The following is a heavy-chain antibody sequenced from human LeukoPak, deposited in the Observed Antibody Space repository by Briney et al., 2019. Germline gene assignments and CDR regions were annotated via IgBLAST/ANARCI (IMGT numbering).Heavy chain of an antibody. Sequence: SETLSLTCAVYGGSFSGYYWSWIRQPPGKGLEWIGEINHSGSTNYNPSLKSRVTISVDRSKNQFSLKLSSVTAADTAVYYCARGGEEIVGELSYAFDIWGQGTMVTVSS. CDR1: GGSFSGYY. CDR3: ARGGEEIVGELSYAFDI. CDR2: INHSGST. V-gene: IGHV4-34*01. D-gene: IGHD3-10*01. J-gene: IGHJ3*02.